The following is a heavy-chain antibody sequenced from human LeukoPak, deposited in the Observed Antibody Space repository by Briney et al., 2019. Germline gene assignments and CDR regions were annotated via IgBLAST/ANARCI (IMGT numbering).Heavy chain of an antibody. CDR2: IKQDGSEK. V-gene: IGHV3-7*01. CDR1: GFTFSSYW. Sequence: PGGSLRLSCAASGFTFSSYWMSWVRQAPGKGLEWEANIKQDGSEKYYVDSVKGRFTISRDNDKNSLYLQMNSLRAEDTAVYYRARELEPDSNGYYYMDVWGKGTTVTVSS. D-gene: IGHD1-1*01. J-gene: IGHJ6*03. CDR3: ARELEPDSNGYYYMDV.